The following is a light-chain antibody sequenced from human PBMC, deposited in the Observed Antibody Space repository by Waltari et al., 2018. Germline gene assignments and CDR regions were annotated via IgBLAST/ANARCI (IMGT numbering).Light chain of an antibody. CDR3: CSDAGSSTWV. CDR1: SSDVGSYTL. J-gene: IGLJ3*02. V-gene: IGLV2-23*01. Sequence: QSALTQPASVSGSPGQSITISCTGTSSDVGSYTLVSWYQQHPGKAPKLMIYEGSKRPSGVSNRFSGAESGNTASLTISGLQADDEADYYCCSDAGSSTWVFGGGTKLTVL. CDR2: EGS.